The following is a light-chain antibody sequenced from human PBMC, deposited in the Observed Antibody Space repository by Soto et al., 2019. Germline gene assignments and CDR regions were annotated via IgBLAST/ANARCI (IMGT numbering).Light chain of an antibody. CDR3: QSYDSSLNRV. V-gene: IGLV1-40*01. CDR1: SSNIGANYD. J-gene: IGLJ1*01. Sequence: QAVLSQPPSVSGAPGQRITISCTGSSSNIGANYDVHWYRQAPGTAPNLLMSGDNNRPSGVADRFSGSKSGTSASLAITRLQAEDEADYYCQSYDSSLNRVFGTGTKVTVL. CDR2: GDN.